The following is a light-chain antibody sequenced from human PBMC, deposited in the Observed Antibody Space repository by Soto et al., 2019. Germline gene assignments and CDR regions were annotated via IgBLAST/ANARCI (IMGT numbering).Light chain of an antibody. J-gene: IGLJ2*01. CDR3: SSYTAITTTRV. CDR1: SSGVGGYNY. V-gene: IGLV2-14*03. Sequence: QSALTQPASVSGSPGQSITISCTGTSSGVGGYNYVSWYQQHPGKAPQLMIYDVSSRPSGVSLRFSGSKSGNTASLTISGLQAEDESYYFCSSYTAITTTRVFGGGTKVTVL. CDR2: DVS.